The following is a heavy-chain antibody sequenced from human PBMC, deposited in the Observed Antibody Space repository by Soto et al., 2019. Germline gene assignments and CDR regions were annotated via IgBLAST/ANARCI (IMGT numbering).Heavy chain of an antibody. CDR3: ARGGSIYWYFDL. V-gene: IGHV1-3*01. CDR1: GYTFTSYA. CDR2: INAGNGNT. Sequence: QVQLVQSGAEVKKPGASVKVSCKASGYTFTSYAMHWVRQAPGQRLEWMGWINAGNGNTKYSQKFQGRVTITRDTSASTAYMELSSLRSEDTAVYYCARGGSIYWYFDLCSRVTLVTVSS. J-gene: IGHJ2*01. D-gene: IGHD1-26*01.